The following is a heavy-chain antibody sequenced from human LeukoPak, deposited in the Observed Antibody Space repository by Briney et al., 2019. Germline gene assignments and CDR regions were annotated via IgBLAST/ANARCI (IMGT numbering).Heavy chain of an antibody. CDR1: GYSFTSYW. J-gene: IGHJ4*02. CDR3: ARHPRRGITMIVH. CDR2: IYPGDSDT. Sequence: GESLKISCKGSGYSFTSYWIGWVRQMPGKGLEWMGIIYPGDSDTRYSPSFQGQVTISAGKSISTAYLQWSSLKASDTAMYYCARHPRRGITMIVHWGQGTLVTVSS. D-gene: IGHD3-22*01. V-gene: IGHV5-51*01.